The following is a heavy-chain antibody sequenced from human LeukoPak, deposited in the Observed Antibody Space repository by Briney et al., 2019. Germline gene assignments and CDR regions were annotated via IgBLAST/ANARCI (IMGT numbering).Heavy chain of an antibody. CDR3: ARLGDTAMVGY. V-gene: IGHV4-39*01. Sequence: PSETLSLTCTVSGGSISSSSYYWGWIRQPPGKGLEWIGSIYYSGSTYYNPSLKSRVTISVDTSKNQFSLKLSSVTAADTAVYYCARLGDTAMVGYWGQGTLVTVSS. D-gene: IGHD5-18*01. CDR1: GGSISSSSYY. J-gene: IGHJ4*02. CDR2: IYYSGST.